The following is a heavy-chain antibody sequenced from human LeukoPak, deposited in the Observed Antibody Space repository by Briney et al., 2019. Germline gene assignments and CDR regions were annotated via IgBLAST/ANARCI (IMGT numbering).Heavy chain of an antibody. Sequence: ASVKVSCKASGYTFTSYGISWVRQAPGQGLEWMGWISAYNGNTNYAQKLQGRVTMTTDTSTSTAYMELSRLRSDDTAVFYCARVAHNYDLLTGYYPYLDYFDFCGQGTLVTVSS. CDR3: ARVAHNYDLLTGYYPYLDYFDF. D-gene: IGHD3-9*01. V-gene: IGHV1-18*01. CDR2: ISAYNGNT. J-gene: IGHJ4*02. CDR1: GYTFTSYG.